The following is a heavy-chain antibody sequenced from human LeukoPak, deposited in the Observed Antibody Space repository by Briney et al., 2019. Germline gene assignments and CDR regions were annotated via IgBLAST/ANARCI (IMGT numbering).Heavy chain of an antibody. Sequence: GASVKVSCKASGYTFTSYAMHWVRQAPGQRLEWMGWINAGNGNTKYSQKFQGRVTITRDTSASTAYMELSSLRSEDTAVYYCARDLRWKRGIAVALDGFDPWGQGTLVTVSS. CDR2: INAGNGNT. D-gene: IGHD6-19*01. CDR3: ARDLRWKRGIAVALDGFDP. V-gene: IGHV1-3*01. J-gene: IGHJ5*02. CDR1: GYTFTSYA.